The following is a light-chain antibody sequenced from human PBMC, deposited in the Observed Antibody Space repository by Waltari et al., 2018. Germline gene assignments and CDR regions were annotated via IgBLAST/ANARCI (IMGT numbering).Light chain of an antibody. Sequence: QLVQTQSPSASASLGASVKLTCTLSSGHSSNVIAWLQQQPEKGPRYLMKVNSDGSHSKGDKIPDRFSGSSSGTEHYLTISSLQSEDEADYYCQTGGHGTWVFGGGTKLTVL. CDR1: SGHSSNV. V-gene: IGLV4-69*01. CDR3: QTGGHGTWV. J-gene: IGLJ3*02. CDR2: VNSDGSH.